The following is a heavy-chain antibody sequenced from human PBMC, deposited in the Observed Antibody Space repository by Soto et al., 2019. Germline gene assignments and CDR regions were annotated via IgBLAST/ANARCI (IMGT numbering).Heavy chain of an antibody. V-gene: IGHV2-5*02. Sequence: QITLKESGPTLVKPTQPLTPTCNLSGLSLSTGGVAVGWIRQPPGKALEWLALIYWDDDKRYSPSLKSRLTIPKDSKKTQVVLTGTKLDPVEPAPYFCALRGGGGELRSFDAFDIWGQGTMVTVSS. D-gene: IGHD3-16*01. CDR3: ALRGGGGELRSFDAFDI. CDR2: IYWDDDK. CDR1: GLSLSTGGVA. J-gene: IGHJ3*02.